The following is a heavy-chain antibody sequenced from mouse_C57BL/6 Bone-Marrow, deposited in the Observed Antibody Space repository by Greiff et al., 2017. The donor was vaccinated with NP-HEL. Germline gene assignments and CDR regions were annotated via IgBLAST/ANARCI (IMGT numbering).Heavy chain of an antibody. CDR3: ARPGDYQFAY. V-gene: IGHV5-17*01. CDR1: GFTFSDYG. Sequence: VQLQQSGGGLVKPGGSLKLSCAASGFTFSDYGMHWVRQAPEKGLEWVAYISSGSSTIYYADTVKGRFTISRDNAKNTLFLQMTSLRSEDTAMYYCARPGDYQFAYWGQGTLVTVSA. CDR2: ISSGSSTI. D-gene: IGHD2-4*01. J-gene: IGHJ3*01.